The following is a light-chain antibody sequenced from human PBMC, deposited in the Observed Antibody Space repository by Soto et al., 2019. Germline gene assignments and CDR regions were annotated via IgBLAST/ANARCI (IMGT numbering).Light chain of an antibody. CDR2: ENS. CDR1: SSDVGSYNL. J-gene: IGLJ2*01. CDR3: CSYAGGTSVV. Sequence: QSALTQPASVSGSPGQSITISCTGTSSDVGSYNLVSWYQQHPGKAPELMVYENSERPSGVSNRFSGSKSGNTASLTISGLQTEDEADYYCCSYAGGTSVVFGGGTKLTVL. V-gene: IGLV2-23*01.